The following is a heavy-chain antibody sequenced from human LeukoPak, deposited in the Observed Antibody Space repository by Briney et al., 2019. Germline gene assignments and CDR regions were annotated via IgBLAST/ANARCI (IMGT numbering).Heavy chain of an antibody. Sequence: PGGSLRLSCAASGFTFSDYYMSWIRQAPGKGLEWVSYISSSGSTIYYADSVKGRFTISRDNAKNSLYLQMNSLRAEDTAVYYCARDLRYFDWLLYGDPSDYWGQGTLVTVSS. D-gene: IGHD3-9*01. V-gene: IGHV3-11*01. J-gene: IGHJ4*02. CDR1: GFTFSDYY. CDR2: ISSSGSTI. CDR3: ARDLRYFDWLLYGDPSDY.